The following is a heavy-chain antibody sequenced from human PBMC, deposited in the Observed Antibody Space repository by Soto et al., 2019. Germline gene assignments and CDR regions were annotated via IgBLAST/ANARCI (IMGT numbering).Heavy chain of an antibody. D-gene: IGHD3-3*01. V-gene: IGHV5-51*01. J-gene: IGHJ6*02. CDR3: ARHRTTYYDFWSGYYTPNYYYGMDV. CDR1: GHRSSSSS. CDR2: FSPGDSDT. Sequence: VEYLKLSRKGSGHRSSSSSIDWVRQMTGKGLVGMGIFSPGDSDTRYRPSFQGQVTISADKSISTAYLQWSSLKASDTAMYYCARHRTTYYDFWSGYYTPNYYYGMDVWGQGTKVKVS.